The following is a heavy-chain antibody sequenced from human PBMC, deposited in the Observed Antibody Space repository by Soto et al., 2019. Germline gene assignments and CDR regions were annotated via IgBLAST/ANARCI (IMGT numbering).Heavy chain of an antibody. J-gene: IGHJ4*02. V-gene: IGHV2-5*01. D-gene: IGHD6-13*01. CDR1: GFSLSTNKVA. Sequence: QITLKESGPTLANPTQTLTLTCTFSGFSLSTNKVAVGWIRQPPGKALEWLAVIYGNEDKRYSPSLKSRLTIAKDTSKNQVVLTMTNMDPVDTATYYCAHRRDSTFNYWGQGTLVTVSS. CDR2: IYGNEDK. CDR3: AHRRDSTFNY.